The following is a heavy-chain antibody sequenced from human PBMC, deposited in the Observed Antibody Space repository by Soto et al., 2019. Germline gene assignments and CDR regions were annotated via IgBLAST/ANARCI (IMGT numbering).Heavy chain of an antibody. Sequence: GGSLRLSCAASGFTFSSYSMNWVRQAPGKGLEWVASITRDGYNKYYADSVKGRFTISRDNSKNTLSLQMTALRVEDSSVYYCTKSSGGSSSVGMDYWGPGTLVTVSS. CDR2: ITRDGYNK. J-gene: IGHJ4*02. CDR1: GFTFSSYS. V-gene: IGHV3-30*02. D-gene: IGHD6-6*01. CDR3: TKSSGGSSSVGMDY.